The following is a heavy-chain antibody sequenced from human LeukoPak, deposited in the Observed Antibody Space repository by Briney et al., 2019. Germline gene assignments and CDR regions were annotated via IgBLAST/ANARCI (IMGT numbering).Heavy chain of an antibody. J-gene: IGHJ6*04. CDR3: AELGITMIGGV. D-gene: IGHD3-10*02. CDR2: IKQDGSEK. CDR1: RFTFSNYW. V-gene: IGHV3-7*01. Sequence: GGSLRLSCAASRFTFSNYWMAWVRQAPGKGLEWVANIKQDGSEKYYVDSVKGRFTISRDNAKNSLFLQMNSLRAEDTAVYYCAELGITMIGGVWGKGTTVTISS.